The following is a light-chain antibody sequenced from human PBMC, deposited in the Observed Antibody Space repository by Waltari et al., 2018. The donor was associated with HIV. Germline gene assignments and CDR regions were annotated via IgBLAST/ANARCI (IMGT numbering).Light chain of an antibody. CDR1: QDSKKD. CDR2: SAS. Sequence: DIQMTQSPSSVSADVGDRVIITCRASQDSKKDLNWYQQKPGRSPRLLIYSASGLQSGVPSTFSGSGSGVEFNFTIAALETEDSALFYCQQSHKTPLTFGGGTRIEIK. CDR3: QQSHKTPLT. J-gene: IGKJ5*01. V-gene: IGKV1-39*01.